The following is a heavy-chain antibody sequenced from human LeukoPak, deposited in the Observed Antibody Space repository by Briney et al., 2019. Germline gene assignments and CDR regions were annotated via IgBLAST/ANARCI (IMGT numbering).Heavy chain of an antibody. CDR2: ISSSGSTI. CDR3: ARDQDCRSTSCVWFDP. D-gene: IGHD2-2*01. J-gene: IGHJ5*02. V-gene: IGHV3-11*01. CDR1: GFTFSDYY. Sequence: GGSLRLSCAASGFTFSDYYMSWIRQAPGKGLEWVSYISSSGSTIYYADSVKGRFTISRDNAKNSLYLQMNSLRAEDTAVYYCARDQDCRSTSCVWFDPWGQGTLVTVSS.